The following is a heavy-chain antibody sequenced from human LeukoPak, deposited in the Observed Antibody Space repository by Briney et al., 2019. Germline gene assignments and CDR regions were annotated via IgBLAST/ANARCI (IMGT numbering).Heavy chain of an antibody. CDR3: ARGLDFSAGVQDS. V-gene: IGHV4-38-2*02. Sequence: SETLSLTCTVSGYSISSGYYWGWIRQPPGKGLEWIGSIYHSGSTYYNPSLKSRVTISVDTSKNQFSLKLSSVTAADTAVYYCARGLDFSAGVQDSWGQGTLVTVSS. CDR2: IYHSGST. D-gene: IGHD1-1*01. J-gene: IGHJ4*02. CDR1: GYSISSGYY.